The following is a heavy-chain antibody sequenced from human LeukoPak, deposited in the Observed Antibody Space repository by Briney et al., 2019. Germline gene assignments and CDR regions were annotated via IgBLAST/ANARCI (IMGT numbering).Heavy chain of an antibody. CDR3: TRAVAGHPD. V-gene: IGHV4-34*01. CDR2: INHSGYT. J-gene: IGHJ4*02. Sequence: SETLSLTCAVSGVPFSNYYWSWVRQSPRQGLEWIGEINHSGYTNNNPSLKSRVTMSIDTSKNQFSLMLTSVTAADTGVYYCTRAVAGHPDWGQGTLVTVSS. D-gene: IGHD6-19*01. CDR1: GVPFSNYY.